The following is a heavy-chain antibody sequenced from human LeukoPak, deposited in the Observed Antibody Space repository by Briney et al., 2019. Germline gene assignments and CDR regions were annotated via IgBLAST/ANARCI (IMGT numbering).Heavy chain of an antibody. Sequence: GGSLRLSCTASGFSFSGHWMHWVRQAPGKGLEWVGRIKSKTDGGTTDYAAPVKGRFTISRDDSKNTLYLQMNSLKTEDTAVYYCTTTPTKYYDFWSAYNDYWGQGTLVTVSS. J-gene: IGHJ4*02. CDR3: TTTPTKYYDFWSAYNDY. CDR2: IKSKTDGGTT. D-gene: IGHD3-3*01. V-gene: IGHV3-15*07. CDR1: GFSFSGHW.